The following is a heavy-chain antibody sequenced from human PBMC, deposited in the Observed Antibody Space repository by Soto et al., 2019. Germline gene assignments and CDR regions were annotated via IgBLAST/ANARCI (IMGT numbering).Heavy chain of an antibody. J-gene: IGHJ5*02. CDR1: GYTFTGYY. CDR2: INPNSGGT. V-gene: IGHV1-2*04. CDR3: ARGDRYYYDSSGYPERCRFDP. Sequence: ASVKVSCKASGYTFTGYYMHWVRQAPGQGLEWMGWINPNSGGTNYAQKFQGWVTMTRDTSTSTAYMELSRLRSDDTAVYYCARGDRYYYDSSGYPERCRFDPWGQGTLVTVSS. D-gene: IGHD3-22*01.